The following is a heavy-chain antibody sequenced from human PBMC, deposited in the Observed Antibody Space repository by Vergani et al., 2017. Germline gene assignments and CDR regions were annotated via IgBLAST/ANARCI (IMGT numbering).Heavy chain of an antibody. J-gene: IGHJ4*02. CDR1: GYTFTSYG. CDR3: SREWDYDFWSGYYTGLGGY. Sequence: QVQLVQSGAEVKKPGASVKVSCKASGYTFTSYGISWVRQAPGQGLGWMGWISAYNGNPNYAQKLQGRVTMTTDTSTSTAYMELRSLRSDDTAVYYCSREWDYDFWSGYYTGLGGYWGQGTLVTVSS. D-gene: IGHD3-3*01. CDR2: ISAYNGNP. V-gene: IGHV1-18*01.